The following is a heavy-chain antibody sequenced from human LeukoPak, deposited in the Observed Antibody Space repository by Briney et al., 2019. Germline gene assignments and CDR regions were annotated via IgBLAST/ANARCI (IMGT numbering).Heavy chain of an antibody. J-gene: IGHJ4*02. CDR1: EFTFSDYY. V-gene: IGHV3-11*01. D-gene: IGHD3-22*01. Sequence: KTGGSLRLSCAASEFTFSDYYMSWIRQAPGKGLEWVSYISSSGSTIYYADSVKGRFTISRDNSKNTLYLQMNSLRAEDTAVYYCAKDYYDSSGYYYFDYWGQGTLVTVSS. CDR2: ISSSGSTI. CDR3: AKDYYDSSGYYYFDY.